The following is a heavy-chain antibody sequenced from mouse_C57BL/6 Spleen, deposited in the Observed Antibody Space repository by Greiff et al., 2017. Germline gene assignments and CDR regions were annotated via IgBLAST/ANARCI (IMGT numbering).Heavy chain of an antibody. J-gene: IGHJ3*01. D-gene: IGHD1-1*01. V-gene: IGHV5-4*01. CDR2: ISDGGSYT. Sequence: EVKLMESGGGLVKPGGSLKLSCAASGFTFSSYAMSWVRQTPEKRLEWVATISDGGSYTYYPDNVKGRFTISIDNAKNNLYLQMSHLKSEDTAMYYCARDYYYGSSPFAYWGQGTLVTVSA. CDR1: GFTFSSYA. CDR3: ARDYYYGSSPFAY.